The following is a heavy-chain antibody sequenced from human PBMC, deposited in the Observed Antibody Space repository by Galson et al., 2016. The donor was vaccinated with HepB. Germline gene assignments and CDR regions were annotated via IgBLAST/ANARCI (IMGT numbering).Heavy chain of an antibody. Sequence: SVKVSCKASGYTFTHYYMHWVRQAPGQGLEWMGTINPSVGSTSYAQKFQGRVTVTRDTSTSTVYMELSSLRSEDTAVYYCATRTIVRYAMDVWGQGTTVTVSS. D-gene: IGHD4/OR15-4a*01. CDR3: ATRTIVRYAMDV. CDR2: INPSVGST. V-gene: IGHV1-46*03. CDR1: GYTFTHYY. J-gene: IGHJ6*02.